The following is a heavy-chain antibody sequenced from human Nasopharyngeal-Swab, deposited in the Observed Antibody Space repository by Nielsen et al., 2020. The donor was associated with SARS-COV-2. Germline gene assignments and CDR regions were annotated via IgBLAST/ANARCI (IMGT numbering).Heavy chain of an antibody. V-gene: IGHV4-59*01. CDR2: IHNSEIT. CDR1: GASISSYY. CDR3: ARDGADFWSGMGFDY. D-gene: IGHD3-3*01. Sequence: SETLSLTCTVSGASISSYYWSWIRQPPGKRLEWIGYIHNSEITSYNPSLKSRVTMSVDTSKNQFSLKLSSVTAADTAVYYCARDGADFWSGMGFDYWGQGTLVTVSS. J-gene: IGHJ4*02.